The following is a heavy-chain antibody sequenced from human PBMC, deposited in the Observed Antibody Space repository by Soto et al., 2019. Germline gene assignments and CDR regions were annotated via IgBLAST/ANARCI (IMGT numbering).Heavy chain of an antibody. Sequence: SETLSLTCAVYGGSFSGYYWSWIRQPPGKGLEWIGEINHSGSTNYNPSLKSRVTISVDTSKNQFSLKLSSVTAADTAVYYCARGSRIIAAAPTPNWFDPWGQGTLVT. CDR2: INHSGST. V-gene: IGHV4-34*01. CDR1: GGSFSGYY. CDR3: ARGSRIIAAAPTPNWFDP. J-gene: IGHJ5*02. D-gene: IGHD6-13*01.